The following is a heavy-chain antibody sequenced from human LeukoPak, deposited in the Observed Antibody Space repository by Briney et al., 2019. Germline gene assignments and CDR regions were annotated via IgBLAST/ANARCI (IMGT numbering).Heavy chain of an antibody. D-gene: IGHD6-13*01. J-gene: IGHJ4*02. CDR3: ATDSSSWPTPGFDY. CDR2: INPNSGDT. Sequence: VASVKVSCKASGYTFTGYYMHWVRQAPGQGLEWMGWINPNSGDTNYAQNFQGRVTMTRDTSISTAYMELSRLRSDDTAVYYCATDSSSWPTPGFDYWGQGTLVTVSS. V-gene: IGHV1-2*02. CDR1: GYTFTGYY.